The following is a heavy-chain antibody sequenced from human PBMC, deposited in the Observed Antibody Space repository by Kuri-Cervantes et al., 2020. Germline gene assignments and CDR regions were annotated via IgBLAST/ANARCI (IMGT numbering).Heavy chain of an antibody. J-gene: IGHJ6*02. D-gene: IGHD3-10*01. Sequence: GGSLRLSCAASGFTFSSYDMHWVRQATGKGLEWVSAIGTAGDTYYPGSVKGRFTISRDNSKNTLYLQMNSLRAEDTAVYYCAKSEKVWFGEFITPYYYYYGMDVWGQGTTVTVSS. CDR3: AKSEKVWFGEFITPYYYYYGMDV. V-gene: IGHV3-13*01. CDR2: IGTAGDT. CDR1: GFTFSSYD.